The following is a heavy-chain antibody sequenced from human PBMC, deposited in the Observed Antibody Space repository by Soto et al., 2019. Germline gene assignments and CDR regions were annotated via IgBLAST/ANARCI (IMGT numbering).Heavy chain of an antibody. CDR3: ARHEVRAGDGLDV. CDR1: GFHFSRHG. J-gene: IGHJ6*02. D-gene: IGHD3-10*01. CDR2: IWSDGSKE. Sequence: QVQLVESGGGVVQPGRSLRLSCAASGFHFSRHGVHWVRQAPGRGLEWVAVIWSDGSKEYYADSVKGRFTISRDNSKNTVSLQMNSLSSDGPAGYDCARHEVRAGDGLDVWGQGTTVTVS. V-gene: IGHV3-33*01.